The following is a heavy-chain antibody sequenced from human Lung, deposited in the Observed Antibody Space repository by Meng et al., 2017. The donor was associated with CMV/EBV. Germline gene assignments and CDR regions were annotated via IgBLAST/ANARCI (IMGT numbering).Heavy chain of an antibody. J-gene: IGHJ4*02. D-gene: IGHD3-10*01. CDR3: ARDTLTMVRGVWVY. Sequence: SCAASGFTFSNYWMNWVRQAPGKGLEWVSSISSSSSYIYYADSVKGRFTISRDNAKNSLYLQMNSLRAEDTAVYYCARDTLTMVRGVWVYWGQGTLVTVSS. CDR2: ISSSSSYI. V-gene: IGHV3-21*01. CDR1: GFTFSNYW.